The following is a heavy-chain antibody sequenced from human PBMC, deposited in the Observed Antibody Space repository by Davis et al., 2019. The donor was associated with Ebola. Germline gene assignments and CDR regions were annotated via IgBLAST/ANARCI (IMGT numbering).Heavy chain of an antibody. CDR2: FYYSGSI. Sequence: SETLSLTCTVSGGSISSSSYYWGWIRQPPGKGLEWIGTFYYSGSIYYNPSLKSRVTISADTSKDQFSLKVSSVTAADTAVYYCARDRGFDPWGQGTLVTVSS. CDR3: ARDRGFDP. J-gene: IGHJ5*02. CDR1: GGSISSSSYY. D-gene: IGHD5-24*01. V-gene: IGHV4-39*07.